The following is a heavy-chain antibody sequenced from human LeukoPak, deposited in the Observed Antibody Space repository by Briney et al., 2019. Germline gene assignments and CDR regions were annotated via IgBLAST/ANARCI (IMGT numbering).Heavy chain of an antibody. D-gene: IGHD6-19*01. CDR3: ARDKAVAGPYYYYYYGMDV. V-gene: IGHV3-30-3*01. Sequence: PGRSLRLSCAASGFTFTSYAMHWVRQVPGKGLEWVVVISYDGSNKYYADSVKGRFTISRDNSKNTLYLQMNSLRAEDTAVYYCARDKAVAGPYYYYYYGMDVWGQGTTVTVSS. CDR1: GFTFTSYA. J-gene: IGHJ6*02. CDR2: ISYDGSNK.